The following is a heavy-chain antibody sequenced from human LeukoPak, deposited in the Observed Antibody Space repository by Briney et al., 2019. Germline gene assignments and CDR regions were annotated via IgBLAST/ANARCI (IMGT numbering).Heavy chain of an antibody. Sequence: GGSLRLSCAASGFTFSNYAMDWVRQAPGKGLEWVSAISGSGGATYYADSMRGRFTVSRDNSDNTLYLQMNSLRGDDTATYYCAKGGSSAWEGHFDQWGQGTLLTVSS. CDR1: GFTFSNYA. J-gene: IGHJ4*02. CDR3: AKGGSSAWEGHFDQ. CDR2: ISGSGGAT. D-gene: IGHD3-22*01. V-gene: IGHV3-23*01.